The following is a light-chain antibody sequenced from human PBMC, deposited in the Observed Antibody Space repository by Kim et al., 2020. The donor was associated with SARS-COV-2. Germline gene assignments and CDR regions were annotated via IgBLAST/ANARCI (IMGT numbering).Light chain of an antibody. CDR1: QSVSSN. Sequence: EIVMTQSPATLSVSPGERATLSCRASQSVSSNLAWYQQKSGQAPRLLIYGASTRATGIPARFSGSGSGTEFTLTISGLQSEDFALYYCQQYNHWPDTFGQGTKLE. V-gene: IGKV3-15*01. J-gene: IGKJ2*01. CDR2: GAS. CDR3: QQYNHWPDT.